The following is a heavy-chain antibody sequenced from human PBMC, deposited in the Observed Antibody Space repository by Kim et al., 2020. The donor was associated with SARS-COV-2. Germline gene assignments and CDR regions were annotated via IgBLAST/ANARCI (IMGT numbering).Heavy chain of an antibody. J-gene: IGHJ4*02. D-gene: IGHD6-13*01. CDR2: INHSGST. V-gene: IGHV4-34*01. Sequence: SETLSLTCAVYGGSFSGYYWSWIRQPPGKGLEWIGEINHSGSTNYNPSLKSRVTISVDTSKNQFSLKLRSVTAADTAVYYCARVKAAAGIDYWGQGTLVTVSS. CDR1: GGSFSGYY. CDR3: ARVKAAAGIDY.